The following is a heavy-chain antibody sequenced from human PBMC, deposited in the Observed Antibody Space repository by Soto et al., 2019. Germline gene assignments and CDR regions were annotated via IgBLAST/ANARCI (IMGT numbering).Heavy chain of an antibody. CDR2: ISAYNGNT. CDR1: GYTFTSYG. Sequence: ASVKVSCKASGYTFTSYGISWVRKAPGQGLEWMGWISAYNGNTNYAQKLQGRVTMTTDTSTSTAYMELRSLRSADTAVYYCARDRGVHCTNGVCYSDAFDIWGQGTMVTVSS. D-gene: IGHD2-8*01. V-gene: IGHV1-18*01. CDR3: ARDRGVHCTNGVCYSDAFDI. J-gene: IGHJ3*02.